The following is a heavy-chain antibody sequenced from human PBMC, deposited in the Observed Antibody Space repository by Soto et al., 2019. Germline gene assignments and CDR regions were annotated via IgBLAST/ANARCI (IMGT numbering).Heavy chain of an antibody. J-gene: IGHJ5*02. CDR3: ARLSRYHEWALAYNWFDP. D-gene: IGHD1-26*01. V-gene: IGHV4-61*01. CDR1: GGSVSSGSYY. Sequence: NPSETLSLTCTVSGGSVSSGSYYWSWIRQPTGKGLEWIGYIYYSGSTNYNPSLKSRVTISVDTSKNQFSLKLSSVTAAATAVYYCARLSRYHEWALAYNWFDPWGQGTLVTVSS. CDR2: IYYSGST.